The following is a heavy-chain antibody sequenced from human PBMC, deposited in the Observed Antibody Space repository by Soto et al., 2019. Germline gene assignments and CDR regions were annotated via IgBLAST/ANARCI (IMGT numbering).Heavy chain of an antibody. CDR2: IYYSGST. D-gene: IGHD3-10*01. J-gene: IGHJ5*02. Sequence: SETLSLTCTVSGGSISSSSYYWGWIRQPPGKGLEWIGSIYYSGSTYYNPSLKSRVTISVDTSKNQFSLKLSSVTAADTAVYYCARQPRDAITMVRGVGARWFDPWGQGTLVTVSS. V-gene: IGHV4-39*01. CDR1: GGSISSSSYY. CDR3: ARQPRDAITMVRGVGARWFDP.